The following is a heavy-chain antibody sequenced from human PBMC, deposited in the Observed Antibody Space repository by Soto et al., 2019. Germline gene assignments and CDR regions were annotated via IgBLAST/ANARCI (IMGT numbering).Heavy chain of an antibody. V-gene: IGHV3-23*01. CDR1: GFTFSSYA. J-gene: IGHJ5*02. Sequence: GGSLRLSCAASGFTFSSYAMSWVRQAPGKGLEWVSAISGSGGSTYYADSVRGRFTISRDNSKNTLYLQMNSLRAEDTAVYYCARVVVVVVAATQINWFDPWRQGTLLTVYS. CDR2: ISGSGGST. D-gene: IGHD2-15*01. CDR3: ARVVVVVVAATQINWFDP.